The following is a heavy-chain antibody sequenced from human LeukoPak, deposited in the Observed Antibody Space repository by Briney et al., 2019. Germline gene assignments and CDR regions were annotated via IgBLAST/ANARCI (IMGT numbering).Heavy chain of an antibody. V-gene: IGHV4-31*03. CDR2: IYYSGST. Sequence: SETLSLTCTVSGGSISSGGYYWSWIRQHPGKGLEWIGYIYYSGSTYYNPSLKSRVTISVDTSKNQFPLKLSSVTAADTAVYYCARGRNSSSWLFDYWGQGTLVTVSS. CDR1: GGSISSGGYY. CDR3: ARGRNSSSWLFDY. D-gene: IGHD6-13*01. J-gene: IGHJ4*02.